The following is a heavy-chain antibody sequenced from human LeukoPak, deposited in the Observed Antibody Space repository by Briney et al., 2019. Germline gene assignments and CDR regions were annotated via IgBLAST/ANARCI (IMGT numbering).Heavy chain of an antibody. J-gene: IGHJ5*02. D-gene: IGHD6-13*01. CDR3: VGDSSSWTSWFDP. CDR1: GGSISGYY. CDR2: IYYSGST. Sequence: SETLSLTCTVSGGSISGYYWSWIRQPPGKGLDWIGYIYYSGSTNYNPSLKSRVTISVDTSKNQFSLKLTSVTAADTAVYYCVGDSSSWTSWFDPWGQGTLVTVSS. V-gene: IGHV4-59*12.